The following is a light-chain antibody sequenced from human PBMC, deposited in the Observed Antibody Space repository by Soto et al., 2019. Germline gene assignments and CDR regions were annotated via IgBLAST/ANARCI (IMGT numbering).Light chain of an antibody. CDR1: SSNIGAGYD. CDR3: QSYDSSLSGSV. V-gene: IGLV1-40*01. Sequence: SVLTQPPSVSGAPGQRVTISCTRSSSNIGAGYDVHWYQQLPGKAPKLLIYGNSNRPSGVPDRFSGSKSGTSASLAITGLQAEDEAEYYFQSYDSSLSGSVFGGGTKLTGL. CDR2: GNS. J-gene: IGLJ3*02.